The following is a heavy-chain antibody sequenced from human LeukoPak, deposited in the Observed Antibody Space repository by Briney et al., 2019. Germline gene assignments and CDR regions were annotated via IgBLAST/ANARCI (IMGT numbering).Heavy chain of an antibody. CDR1: GYSFTSYW. J-gene: IGHJ5*02. D-gene: IGHD2-21*01. CDR3: ARHGESPRTQYGQFDP. CDR2: IDPSDSYT. V-gene: IGHV5-10-1*01. Sequence: GESLKFSCKGSGYSFTSYWISWVRQMPGKGLEWMGRIDPSDSYTNYSPSFQGHVTISADKSISTAYLQWSSLKASDTAMYYCARHGESPRTQYGQFDPWGQGTLVTVSS.